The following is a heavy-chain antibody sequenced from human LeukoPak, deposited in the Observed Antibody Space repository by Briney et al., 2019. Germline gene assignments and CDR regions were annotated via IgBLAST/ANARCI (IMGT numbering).Heavy chain of an antibody. J-gene: IGHJ4*02. CDR1: GFTFSSYA. Sequence: QPGGSLRLSCAASGFTFSSYAMSWVRQAPGKGLEWVSTISGSGGSTYYAGSVKGRFTISRDNSKNTLSLQMNSLRAEDTAVYYCAKGPHYYDSSGYYYFDYWSQGTLVTVSS. CDR3: AKGPHYYDSSGYYYFDY. V-gene: IGHV3-23*01. CDR2: ISGSGGST. D-gene: IGHD3-22*01.